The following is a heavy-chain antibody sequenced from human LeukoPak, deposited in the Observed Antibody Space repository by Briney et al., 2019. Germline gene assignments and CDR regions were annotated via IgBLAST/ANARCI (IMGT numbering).Heavy chain of an antibody. CDR1: GGSISSYY. CDR3: ARGGSITGTTLWFDP. Sequence: PSETLSLTCTVSGGSISSYYWSWIRQPPGKGLEWIGYIYYSGSTNYNPSLKSRVTISVDTSKNQFSLKLSSVTAADTAVYYCARGGSITGTTLWFDPWGQGTLVTVSS. J-gene: IGHJ5*02. D-gene: IGHD1-20*01. CDR2: IYYSGST. V-gene: IGHV4-59*01.